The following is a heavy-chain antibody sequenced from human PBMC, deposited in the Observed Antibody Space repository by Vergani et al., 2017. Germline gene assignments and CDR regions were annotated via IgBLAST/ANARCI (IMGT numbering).Heavy chain of an antibody. CDR1: GGSFSTGCQS. J-gene: IGHJ3*01. CDR3: ARDSGEYDKDALDV. Sequence: QVQLQESCPGLVKPSQTLSLICTVSGGSFSTGCQSWTWLRQSAGKGLEWIGRIYTSGATDYNPSLRSRAIMSVDASKKQFSLKLPSVTAADTAVYYCARDSGEYDKDALDVWGQGTKVTVTS. D-gene: IGHD2-15*01. V-gene: IGHV4-61*02. CDR2: IYTSGAT.